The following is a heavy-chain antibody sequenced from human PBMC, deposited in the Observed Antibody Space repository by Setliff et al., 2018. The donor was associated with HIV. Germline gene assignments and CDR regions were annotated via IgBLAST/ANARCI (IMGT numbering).Heavy chain of an antibody. D-gene: IGHD3-22*01. CDR3: ARVRLYNSALDY. V-gene: IGHV3-66*02. CDR1: GFTVSSYY. J-gene: IGHJ4*02. CDR2: IYSDGST. Sequence: GGSLRLSCAASGFTVSSYYMAWVCQAPGKGLEWVSTIYSDGSTYHADSVKGRFTLSRGTSKNTLSLQMNTLRPEDTAVYFCARVRLYNSALDYWGQGTLVTVSS.